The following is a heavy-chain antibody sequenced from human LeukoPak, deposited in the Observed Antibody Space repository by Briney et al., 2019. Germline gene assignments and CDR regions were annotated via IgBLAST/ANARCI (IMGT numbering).Heavy chain of an antibody. Sequence: ASVKVSCKASGGTFTSYGISWVRQAPGQGLEWMGWISAYNGNTNYAQKLQGRVTMTTDTSTSTAYMELRSLRSDDTAVYYCARDQGYYDILTGYYNNPSPYDYWGQGTLVTVSS. V-gene: IGHV1-18*01. CDR1: GGTFTSYG. J-gene: IGHJ4*02. CDR3: ARDQGYYDILTGYYNNPSPYDY. CDR2: ISAYNGNT. D-gene: IGHD3-9*01.